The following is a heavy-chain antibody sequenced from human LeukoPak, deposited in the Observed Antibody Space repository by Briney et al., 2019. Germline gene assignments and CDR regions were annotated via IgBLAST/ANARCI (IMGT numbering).Heavy chain of an antibody. Sequence: GGSLRLSCAASGFTFSSYAMNWVRQVPGKGLEWVGRVKSKPDGGTIDYAAPVEGRFTISRDDSEDTLYLQMNSLKTEDTAVYYCTSDPRIGRYFDYWGQGTLVTVSS. D-gene: IGHD1-26*01. CDR1: GFTFSSYA. V-gene: IGHV3-15*01. CDR3: TSDPRIGRYFDY. J-gene: IGHJ4*02. CDR2: VKSKPDGGTI.